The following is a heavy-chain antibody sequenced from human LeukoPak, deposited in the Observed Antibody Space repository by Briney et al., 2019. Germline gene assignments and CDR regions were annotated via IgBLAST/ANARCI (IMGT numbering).Heavy chain of an antibody. CDR1: RYTFTDYY. J-gene: IGHJ4*02. V-gene: IGHV1-2*02. Sequence: ASVKVSCKASRYTFTDYYMHWVRQAPGQGLEWMGWINPNSGGTNYAQKFQGRVTMTRDTSISTAYMELSRLRSDDTAVYYCARGPMYYGSGSYYRGDDYWGQGTLVTVSS. D-gene: IGHD3-10*01. CDR2: INPNSGGT. CDR3: ARGPMYYGSGSYYRGDDY.